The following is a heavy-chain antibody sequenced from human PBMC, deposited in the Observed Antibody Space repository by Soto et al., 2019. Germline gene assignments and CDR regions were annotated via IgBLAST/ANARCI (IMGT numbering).Heavy chain of an antibody. J-gene: IGHJ4*02. Sequence: QVQLVESGGGVVQPGRSLRLSCAASGFTFSNYGMHWVRQAPGKGLEWVAVIWYDGSNKYYADSVKGRCTISRDNSKNTLSLQMNSPRAEDTAVYYCAREGKDIVATIRPYYFDYWGQGTLVTVSS. CDR3: AREGKDIVATIRPYYFDY. D-gene: IGHD5-12*01. V-gene: IGHV3-33*01. CDR1: GFTFSNYG. CDR2: IWYDGSNK.